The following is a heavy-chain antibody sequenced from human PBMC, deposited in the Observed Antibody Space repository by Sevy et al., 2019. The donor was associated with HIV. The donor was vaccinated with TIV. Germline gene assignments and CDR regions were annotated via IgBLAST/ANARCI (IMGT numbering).Heavy chain of an antibody. D-gene: IGHD3-10*01. V-gene: IGHV3-72*01. Sequence: GGSLRLSCAASGFTFSDHYMDWVRQAPGKGLEWVGRIRNKANSDTTEYAASVKGRFTISREDSKNNLYLHMNSLKTEDTAVYYCARVPTYGSVTYFLDYWGQGSLVTVSS. CDR3: ARVPTYGSVTYFLDY. CDR2: IRNKANSDTT. CDR1: GFTFSDHY. J-gene: IGHJ4*02.